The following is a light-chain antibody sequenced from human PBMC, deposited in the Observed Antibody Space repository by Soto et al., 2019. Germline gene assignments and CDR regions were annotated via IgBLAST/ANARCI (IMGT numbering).Light chain of an antibody. CDR2: GAS. J-gene: IGKJ5*01. Sequence: EIVMTQSPATLSVSPGERATLSCRASQSVNTKLAWYQQKPGQPPRLLIYGASTRAAGVPARFSGSGSGTEFILPISSLQSEDVSVYYCQQHTDWPPITFGQGTRLEI. V-gene: IGKV3-15*01. CDR1: QSVNTK. CDR3: QQHTDWPPIT.